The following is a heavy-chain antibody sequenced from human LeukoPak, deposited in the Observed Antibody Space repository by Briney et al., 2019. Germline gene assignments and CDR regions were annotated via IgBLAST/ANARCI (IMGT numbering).Heavy chain of an antibody. D-gene: IGHD3-16*01. CDR3: ARGAGGPDY. V-gene: IGHV4-59*01. J-gene: IGHJ4*02. CDR1: GASISGNH. Sequence: SETLSLTCAVSGASISGNHWSWLRQSPEKGLEWIGHIFHDGVTDYNPSLKSRVTMLPDTSKNQFSLMMKSVTAADTAIYYCARGAGGPDYWGQGTLVTVSS. CDR2: IFHDGVT.